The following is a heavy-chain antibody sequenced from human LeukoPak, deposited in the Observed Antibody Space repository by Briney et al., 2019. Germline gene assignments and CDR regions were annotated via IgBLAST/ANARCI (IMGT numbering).Heavy chain of an antibody. Sequence: ASVKVSCKASGYTFTDYYMHWVRQAPGQGLEWMGWISAYNGNTNYAQKLQGRVTMTTDTSTSTAYMELRSLRSDDTAVYYCARDPTNYYDSSGYQGWFDPWGQGTLVTVSS. V-gene: IGHV1-18*04. CDR3: ARDPTNYYDSSGYQGWFDP. J-gene: IGHJ5*02. CDR1: GYTFTDYY. D-gene: IGHD3-22*01. CDR2: ISAYNGNT.